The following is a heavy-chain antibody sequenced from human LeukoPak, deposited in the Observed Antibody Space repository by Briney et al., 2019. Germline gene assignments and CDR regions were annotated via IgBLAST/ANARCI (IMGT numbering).Heavy chain of an antibody. J-gene: IGHJ4*02. Sequence: TGGSLRLSCAASEFTFSSYRMNWVRQAPGKGLEWVPSISSSSTYKYYADSVKGRFTISRDNAKNSLYLQMNSLRAEDTAVYYCAREDSSGWADYWGQGTLVTVSS. CDR2: ISSSSTYK. D-gene: IGHD6-19*01. V-gene: IGHV3-21*01. CDR3: AREDSSGWADY. CDR1: EFTFSSYR.